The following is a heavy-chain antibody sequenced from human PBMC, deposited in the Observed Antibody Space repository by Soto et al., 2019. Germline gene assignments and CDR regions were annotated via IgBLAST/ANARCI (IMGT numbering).Heavy chain of an antibody. CDR2: IYHSGST. CDR3: ARGQTRGNGMDV. V-gene: IGHV4-4*02. D-gene: IGHD4-17*01. Sequence: QVQLQESGPGLVKPSGTLSLTCAVSGGSISSNFWWSWVRQPPGKGLEWIGEIYHSGSTNYNASLSSRVTISVDMPKNELSLNLSSVTAADTAMYYCARGQTRGNGMDVWGQGTTVTVSS. J-gene: IGHJ6*02. CDR1: GGSISSNFW.